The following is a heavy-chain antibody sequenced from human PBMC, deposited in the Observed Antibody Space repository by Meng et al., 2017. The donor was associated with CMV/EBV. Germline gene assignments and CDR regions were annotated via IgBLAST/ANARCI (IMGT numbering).Heavy chain of an antibody. V-gene: IGHV1-69*05. CDR2: IIPIFGTA. D-gene: IGHD6-6*01. CDR3: ARDGTAARRSYYYYGMDV. CDR1: GGTFSSYA. J-gene: IGHJ6*02. Sequence: SVKVSCKASGGTFSSYAISWVRQAPGQGLEWMGGIIPIFGTANYVQKFQGRVTITTDESTSTAYMELSSLRSEDTAVYYCARDGTAARRSYYYYGMDVWGQGTTVTVSS.